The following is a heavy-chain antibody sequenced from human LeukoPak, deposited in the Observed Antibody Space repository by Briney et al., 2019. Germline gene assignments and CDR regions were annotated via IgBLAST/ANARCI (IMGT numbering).Heavy chain of an antibody. Sequence: GGSLRLSCAASGFTFLSYAMHWVRQAPGKGLEWVGVISYDGNNKYYTDSVKGRFTISRDNSKNTLYLQMNSLRAEDTAVYYCVRPDSSGHYFTAYYFDYWGQGTLVTVSS. V-gene: IGHV3-30*04. CDR3: VRPDSSGHYFTAYYFDY. D-gene: IGHD3-22*01. J-gene: IGHJ4*02. CDR1: GFTFLSYA. CDR2: ISYDGNNK.